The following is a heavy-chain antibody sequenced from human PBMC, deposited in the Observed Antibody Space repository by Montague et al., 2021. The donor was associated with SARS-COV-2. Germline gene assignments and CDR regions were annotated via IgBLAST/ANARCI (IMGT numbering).Heavy chain of an antibody. V-gene: IGHV3-43*02. CDR3: AILHVLVYLHLDL. Sequence: SLRLSCAASGFTFDDYGVHWVRQVPEKGLEWVALISGSGGSTYYADSVRGRFTISRDNNKNSLYLQMNSLRTDDTALYYCAILHVLVYLHLDLWGQGTTVTVSS. CDR1: GFTFDDYG. J-gene: IGHJ6*01. CDR2: ISGSGGST. D-gene: IGHD5/OR15-5a*01.